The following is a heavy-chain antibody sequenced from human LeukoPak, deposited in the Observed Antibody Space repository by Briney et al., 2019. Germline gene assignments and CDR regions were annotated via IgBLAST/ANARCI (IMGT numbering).Heavy chain of an antibody. CDR2: ISYDGSNK. CDR3: AKDNVAAAGRYFDY. D-gene: IGHD6-13*01. V-gene: IGHV3-30*18. CDR1: GFTFSNYD. J-gene: IGHJ4*02. Sequence: GGSLRLSCAASGFTFSNYDMHWVRQAPGKGLEWVALISYDGSNKYFADSVKGRFTISRDNSKNTLYLQIHSLRAEDTAVYYCAKDNVAAAGRYFDYWGQGTLVTVSS.